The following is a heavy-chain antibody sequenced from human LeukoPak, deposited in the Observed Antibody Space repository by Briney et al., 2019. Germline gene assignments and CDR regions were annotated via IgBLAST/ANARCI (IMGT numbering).Heavy chain of an antibody. Sequence: PGGSLRLSCAASGFTFSSYAMHWVRQAPGKGLEWVAVISYDGSNKYYADSVKGRFTISRDNSKNTLYLQMNSLRAEDTAVYYCARDGVLYYYDSSGYRAQFDYRGQGTLVTVSS. CDR1: GFTFSSYA. D-gene: IGHD3-22*01. CDR2: ISYDGSNK. J-gene: IGHJ4*02. V-gene: IGHV3-30-3*01. CDR3: ARDGVLYYYDSSGYRAQFDY.